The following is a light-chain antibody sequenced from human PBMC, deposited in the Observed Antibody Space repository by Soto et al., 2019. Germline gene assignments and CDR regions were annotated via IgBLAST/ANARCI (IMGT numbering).Light chain of an antibody. V-gene: IGLV1-47*01. CDR1: STNTGTYY. CDR2: RNN. Sequence: QSVLTQAPSASRTPGQRVAISCSVSSTNTGTYYIYWYQQLPGTAPKLLIYRNNQLPSLVPDRFSGSKSGTSASLAISGLRFEDEADNYRPARDSTLSRHAILGGWTK. CDR3: PARDSTLSRHAI. J-gene: IGLJ2*01.